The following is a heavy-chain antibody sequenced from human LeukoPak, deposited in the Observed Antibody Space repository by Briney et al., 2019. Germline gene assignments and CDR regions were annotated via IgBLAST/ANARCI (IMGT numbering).Heavy chain of an antibody. D-gene: IGHD4-23*01. CDR3: ARHKYGGNSLGLFDY. CDR1: GFIFSRYP. Sequence: PGGSLRLSCAASGFIFSRYPMNWVRQAPGKGPEWVSSISGTTGDYIYYADSVKGRFTVSRDYAENSLYLQMNSLRAEDTAVYYCARHKYGGNSLGLFDYWGQGTLVTVSS. CDR2: ISGTTGDYI. J-gene: IGHJ4*02. V-gene: IGHV3-21*01.